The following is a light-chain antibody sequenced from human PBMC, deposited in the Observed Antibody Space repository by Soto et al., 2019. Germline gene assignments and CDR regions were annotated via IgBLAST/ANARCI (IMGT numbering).Light chain of an antibody. CDR3: QQYGSSGT. J-gene: IGKJ1*01. CDR2: GAS. Sequence: EIVLTQSPGTLSPSPGERATLSCRASQSVSNNYLAWYKQKPGQAPRLLIYGASNRATGIPDRFSGSGSGTDFTLTIRRLEPEDFAVYYCQQYGSSGTFGQGTKVDIK. CDR1: QSVSNNY. V-gene: IGKV3-20*01.